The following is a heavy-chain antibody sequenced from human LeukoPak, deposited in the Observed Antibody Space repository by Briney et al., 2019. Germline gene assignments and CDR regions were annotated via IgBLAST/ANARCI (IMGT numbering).Heavy chain of an antibody. CDR1: GGTFSSYA. D-gene: IGHD3-10*01. CDR2: ISAYNGNT. V-gene: IGHV1-18*01. J-gene: IGHJ3*02. CDR3: VRDYYGSGSSLDAFDI. Sequence: ASVKVSCKASGGTFSSYAISWVRQAPGQGLEWMGWISAYNGNTNYAQKVQGRVTMTTDTSTSTAYMELRSLRSDDTAVYYCVRDYYGSGSSLDAFDIWGQGTMVTVSS.